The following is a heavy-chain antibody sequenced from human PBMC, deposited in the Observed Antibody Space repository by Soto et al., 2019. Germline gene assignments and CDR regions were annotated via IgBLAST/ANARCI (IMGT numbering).Heavy chain of an antibody. V-gene: IGHV1-46*01. CDR2: INPSDGST. CDR1: GYTFTAYY. CDR3: ARDVGGPQRLIAEYLQH. J-gene: IGHJ1*01. Sequence: QVQLVQSGAEVKKPGAPVKVSCKASGYTFTAYYMHWVRQAPGQGLEWMGIINPSDGSTRYPQKFQGRVTMTGDTSTSTVHMELSSLRSEDTAVYYCARDVGGPQRLIAEYLQHWGQGTLVTVSS. D-gene: IGHD3-16*01.